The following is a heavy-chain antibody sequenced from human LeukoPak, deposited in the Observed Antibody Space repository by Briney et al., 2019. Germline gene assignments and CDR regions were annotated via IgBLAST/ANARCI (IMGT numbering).Heavy chain of an antibody. CDR1: GFSVSSYW. CDR3: VRSFRIPYCSGNSCYPTDFDF. Sequence: PGGSLRLSCATSGFSVSSYWLHWVRQSPAKGLVWVSRVNGNGRSTSYADSVKGRFTIYRDNAKNTLYLHMTSLRVEDSAVYYCVRSFRIPYCSGNSCYPTDFDFWGQGTLVTVSS. CDR2: VNGNGRST. V-gene: IGHV3-74*01. J-gene: IGHJ4*02. D-gene: IGHD2-15*01.